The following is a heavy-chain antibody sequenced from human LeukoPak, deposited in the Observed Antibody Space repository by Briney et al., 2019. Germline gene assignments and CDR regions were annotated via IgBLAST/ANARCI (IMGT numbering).Heavy chain of an antibody. CDR3: ARDNSRYGSGSSLRADY. D-gene: IGHD3-10*01. Sequence: PGGSLRLSCAASGFTFSSYAMSWVRQAPGKGLEWVAAISGSGGSTYYADSVRGRFTISRDNSKNTLYLQMNSLRAEDTAVYYCARDNSRYGSGSSLRADYWGQGTLVTVSS. CDR1: GFTFSSYA. J-gene: IGHJ4*02. V-gene: IGHV3-23*01. CDR2: ISGSGGST.